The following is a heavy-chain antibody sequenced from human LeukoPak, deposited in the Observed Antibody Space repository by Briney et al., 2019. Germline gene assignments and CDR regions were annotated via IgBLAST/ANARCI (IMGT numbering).Heavy chain of an antibody. J-gene: IGHJ4*02. D-gene: IGHD3-10*01. CDR3: ARVIGYGSGSYFGY. CDR1: GYSISSGYY. V-gene: IGHV4-38-2*02. Sequence: SETLSLTCTVSGYSISSGYYWGWIRQPPGKGLEWIGSIYHSGSTYYNPSLKSRVTISVDTSKNQFSLKLSSVTAADTAVYYCARVIGYGSGSYFGYWGQGTLVTVSS. CDR2: IYHSGST.